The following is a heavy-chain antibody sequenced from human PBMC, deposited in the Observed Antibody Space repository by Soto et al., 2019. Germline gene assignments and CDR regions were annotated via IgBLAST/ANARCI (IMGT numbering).Heavy chain of an antibody. Sequence: GGSLRLSCAASGFTFSSYGMHWVRQAPGKGLEWVAVISYDGSNKYYADSVKGRFTISRDNSKNTLYLQMNSLRAEDTAVYYCALLLNIAVAILDAFDIWGQGTMVTVSS. D-gene: IGHD6-19*01. J-gene: IGHJ3*02. CDR3: ALLLNIAVAILDAFDI. CDR2: ISYDGSNK. V-gene: IGHV3-30*03. CDR1: GFTFSSYG.